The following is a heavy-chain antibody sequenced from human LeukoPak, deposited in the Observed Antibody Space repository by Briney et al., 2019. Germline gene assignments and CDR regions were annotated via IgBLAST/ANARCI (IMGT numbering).Heavy chain of an antibody. Sequence: PSETPSLTCAVYGGSFSGYYWTWIRQPPGKGLEWIGEINRGGSTYYNPSLQSRVTISLDTSKNQFSLKLNSLTAADTAVYYCARGLGSGSYFGYWGQGTLVTVSS. J-gene: IGHJ4*02. D-gene: IGHD3-10*01. CDR1: GGSFSGYY. CDR3: ARGLGSGSYFGY. V-gene: IGHV4-34*01. CDR2: INRGGST.